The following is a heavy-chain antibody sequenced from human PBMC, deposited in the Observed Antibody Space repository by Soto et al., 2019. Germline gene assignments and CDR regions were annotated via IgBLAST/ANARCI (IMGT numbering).Heavy chain of an antibody. CDR1: GGSISSSSYY. Sequence: PSETLSLTCTVSGGSISSSSYYWGWIRQPPGKGLEWIGSTYYSGSTYYNPSLKSRVTISVDTSKNQFSLKLSSVTAADTAVYYCARVYSSGWYYFDYWGQGTLVTVSS. J-gene: IGHJ4*02. V-gene: IGHV4-39*01. CDR3: ARVYSSGWYYFDY. D-gene: IGHD6-19*01. CDR2: TYYSGST.